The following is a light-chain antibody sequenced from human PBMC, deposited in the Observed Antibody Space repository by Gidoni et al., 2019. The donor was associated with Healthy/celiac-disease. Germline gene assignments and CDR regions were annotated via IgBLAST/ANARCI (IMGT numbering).Light chain of an antibody. CDR2: DAS. CDR1: QDISNY. J-gene: IGKJ4*01. CDR3: QQYENLPLT. V-gene: IGKV1-33*01. Sequence: DIQITPSPSSLSASVGDRVTITCQASQDISNYLNWYQQKPGKAPKLLIYDASNLETGVPARFSGSGSGTDFTFTISSRQPEDIATYYCQQYENLPLTFXGXTKVEIK.